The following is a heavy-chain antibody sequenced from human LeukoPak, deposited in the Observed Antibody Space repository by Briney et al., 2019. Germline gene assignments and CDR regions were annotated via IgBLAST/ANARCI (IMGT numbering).Heavy chain of an antibody. V-gene: IGHV1-3*01. J-gene: IGHJ6*02. CDR1: GYTFTSYG. D-gene: IGHD2-2*01. CDR2: INAGNGNT. Sequence: ASVKVSCKASGYTFTSYGISWVRQAPGQRLEWMGWINAGNGNTKYSQKFQGRVTITRDTSASTAYMELSSLRSEDTAVYYCARVGPCSTSCYYYYYYGMDVWGQGTTVTVSS. CDR3: ARVGPCSTSCYYYYYYGMDV.